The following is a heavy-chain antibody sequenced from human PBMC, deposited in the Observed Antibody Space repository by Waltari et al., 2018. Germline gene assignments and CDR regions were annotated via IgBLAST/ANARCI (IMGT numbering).Heavy chain of an antibody. CDR3: AKGIQLWGRGSWYFDD. D-gene: IGHD5-18*01. J-gene: IGHJ4*02. V-gene: IGHV7-4-1*02. CDR1: GYLFSNYA. CDR2: IKTNTGNP. Sequence: QVQLVQSGSELKKPGASVKVSCKASGYLFSNYAMNWVRQAPGQGLEWMGWIKTNTGNPTYAQGFTGRFVFSLDTSVSTAYLQISSLKAEDTSVYYCAKGIQLWGRGSWYFDDWGQGTLVTVSS.